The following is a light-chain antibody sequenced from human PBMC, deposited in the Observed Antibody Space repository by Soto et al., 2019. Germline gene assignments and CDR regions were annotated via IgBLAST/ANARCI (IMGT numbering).Light chain of an antibody. CDR3: QQYYSDSG. V-gene: IGKV1-5*01. J-gene: IGKJ3*01. CDR1: QSITRW. Sequence: DIPMTQSPSTLSASVGDRVTITCRASQSITRWLAWYQQKPGKAPKLLIFDASTLQSGVPSRFSGSGSGTEFTLTISSLQPDDFATYYCQQYYSDSGFGPGTKVDIK. CDR2: DAS.